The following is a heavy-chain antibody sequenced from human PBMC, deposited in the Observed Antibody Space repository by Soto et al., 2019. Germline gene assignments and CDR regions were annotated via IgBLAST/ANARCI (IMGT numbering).Heavy chain of an antibody. Sequence: GASVKVSCKASGYTFTSYDINWVRQATGQGLEWMGWMNPNSGNTGYAQKFQGRVTMTRNTSISTAYMELSSLRSEDTAVYYCARGVRFLEWLLRLNWFDPWGQGTLVTVSS. CDR2: MNPNSGNT. D-gene: IGHD3-3*01. CDR1: GYTFTSYD. J-gene: IGHJ5*02. V-gene: IGHV1-8*01. CDR3: ARGVRFLEWLLRLNWFDP.